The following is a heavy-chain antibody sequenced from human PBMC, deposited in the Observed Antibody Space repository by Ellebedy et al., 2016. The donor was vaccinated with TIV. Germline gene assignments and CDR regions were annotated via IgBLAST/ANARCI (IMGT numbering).Heavy chain of an antibody. Sequence: PGGSLRLSCAGSGFNFGAYSINWVRQAPGKGLEWLSYIAGRTSLIYYANSVKGRFTISRDNATNSAFLQMSNLGDEDTAVYYCVRWGDYEGWDLWGQGTLVSVSS. CDR2: IAGRTSLI. V-gene: IGHV3-48*02. J-gene: IGHJ5*02. CDR1: GFNFGAYS. D-gene: IGHD3-22*01. CDR3: VRWGDYEGWDL.